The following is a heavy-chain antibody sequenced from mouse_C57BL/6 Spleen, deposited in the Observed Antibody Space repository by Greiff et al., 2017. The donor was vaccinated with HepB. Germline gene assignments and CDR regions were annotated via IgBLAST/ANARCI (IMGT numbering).Heavy chain of an antibody. V-gene: IGHV1-61*01. CDR2: IYPSDSET. D-gene: IGHD3-2*02. J-gene: IGHJ2*01. CDR3: ARSRTAQSRDY. CDR1: GYTFTSYW. Sequence: QVQLQQPGAELVRPGSSVKLSCKASGYTFTSYWMDWVKQRPGQGLEWIGNIYPSDSETHYNQKFKDKATLTVDKSSSTAYMQLSSLTSEDSAVYYCARSRTAQSRDYWGQSTTLTVSS.